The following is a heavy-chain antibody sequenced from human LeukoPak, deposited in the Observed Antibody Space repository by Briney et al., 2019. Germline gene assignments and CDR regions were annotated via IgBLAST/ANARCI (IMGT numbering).Heavy chain of an antibody. Sequence: PGGSLRLSCAASGFTFSDYYMSWIRQAPGKGPEWVSFISSSGSYIHYADSVKGRFTISRDNAANSLYLQMNSLRAEDTAVYYCANYYGSGSFRSWFDPWGQGTLVTV. D-gene: IGHD3-10*01. CDR1: GFTFSDYY. CDR3: ANYYGSGSFRSWFDP. J-gene: IGHJ5*02. CDR2: ISSSGSYI. V-gene: IGHV3-11*01.